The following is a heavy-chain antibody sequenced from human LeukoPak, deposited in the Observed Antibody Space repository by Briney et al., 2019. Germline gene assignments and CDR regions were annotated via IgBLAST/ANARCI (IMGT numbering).Heavy chain of an antibody. CDR3: ARRSPYSTGWSSYFDY. V-gene: IGHV4-4*02. Sequence: SGTLSLTCAVSGGSISSTNWWSWVRQPPGKGLEWIGEIYRSGTTNYKPSLKSRVTISLDKSRNHFSLKLTSVTAADSAVYYCARRSPYSTGWSSYFDYWGQGALVTVSS. CDR2: IYRSGTT. D-gene: IGHD6-19*01. CDR1: GGSISSTNW. J-gene: IGHJ4*02.